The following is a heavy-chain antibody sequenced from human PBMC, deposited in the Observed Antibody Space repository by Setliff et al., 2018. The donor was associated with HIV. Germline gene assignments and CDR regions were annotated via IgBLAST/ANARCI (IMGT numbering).Heavy chain of an antibody. CDR1: DGSFSGYY. J-gene: IGHJ3*02. CDR2: IDHSGST. Sequence: KASETLSLTCAVYDGSFSGYYWSWIRQPPGKGLEWIGEIDHSGSTNYNPSLRSRVIMSMDTSKNQFSLKLSSVTAADTAVYYCARDRSSWGTDAFDIWGQGTMVTVSS. D-gene: IGHD6-13*01. CDR3: ARDRSSWGTDAFDI. V-gene: IGHV4-34*01.